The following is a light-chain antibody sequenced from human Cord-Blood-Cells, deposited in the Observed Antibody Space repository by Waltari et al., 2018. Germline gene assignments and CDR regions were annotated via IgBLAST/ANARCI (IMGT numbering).Light chain of an antibody. CDR1: QSISSY. CDR3: QQSYSTPPT. Sequence: DIQMTQSPSSLSASVGDRVTITCRASQSISSYLNWYQQKPGKAPKLLIYAASSLQSGVPSRCSGSGSGTDFSLTISSLQPEDCATYYCQQSYSTPPTFGQGTKVEIK. J-gene: IGKJ1*01. V-gene: IGKV1-39*01. CDR2: AAS.